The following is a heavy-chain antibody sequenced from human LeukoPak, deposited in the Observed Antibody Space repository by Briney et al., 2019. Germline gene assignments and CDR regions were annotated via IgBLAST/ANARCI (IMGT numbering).Heavy chain of an antibody. CDR3: ARASYGSGSRPFDY. CDR2: ISHSGGT. J-gene: IGHJ4*02. V-gene: IGHV4-30-4*01. CDR1: GGSISSGDYY. Sequence: PSQTLSLTCTVSGGSISSGDYYWSWIRQPPGKGLEWIAYISHSGGTYYNPSLKSRATISLDTARNQFSLKLSSVTAADTAVYYCARASYGSGSRPFDYWGQGTLVTVSS. D-gene: IGHD3-10*01.